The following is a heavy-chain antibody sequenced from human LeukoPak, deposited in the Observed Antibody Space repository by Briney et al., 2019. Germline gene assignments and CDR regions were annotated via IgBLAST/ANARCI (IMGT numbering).Heavy chain of an antibody. J-gene: IGHJ6*04. CDR2: ISSNGGTI. CDR1: GFTFSSYE. V-gene: IGHV3-48*03. CDR3: ARESTLGFGELFRYYYGMDV. Sequence: GGSLRLSCAASGFTFSSYEMNWVCQAPGRGLEWVSYISSNGGTIYYAASVKGRFTISVDNAKNSLYLQMNSLRAEDTAVYYCARESTLGFGELFRYYYGMDVWGKGTTVTVSS. D-gene: IGHD3-10*01.